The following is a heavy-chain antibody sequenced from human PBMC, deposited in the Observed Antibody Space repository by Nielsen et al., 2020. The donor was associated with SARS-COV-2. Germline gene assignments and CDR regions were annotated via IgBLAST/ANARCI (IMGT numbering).Heavy chain of an antibody. D-gene: IGHD3-16*01. CDR2: IRWNSGSI. Sequence: SLKISCAASGFTFDDYAMHWVRQAPGKGLEWVSGIRWNSGSIGYADSVKGRFTISRDNAKNSLYLQMNSLRAEDTALYYCAKVGGDTEDYYYGMDVWGQGTTVTVSS. V-gene: IGHV3-9*01. CDR1: GFTFDDYA. CDR3: AKVGGDTEDYYYGMDV. J-gene: IGHJ6*02.